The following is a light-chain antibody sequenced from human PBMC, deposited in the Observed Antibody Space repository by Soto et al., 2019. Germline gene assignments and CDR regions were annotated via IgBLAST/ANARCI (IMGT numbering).Light chain of an antibody. J-gene: IGLJ1*01. V-gene: IGLV2-14*01. CDR1: SSDVGGYNY. Sequence: QSALTQPASVSGSPGQSITISCTGTSSDVGGYNYVSWYQQHPGKAPKLLIYEVSNRPSGVSNPFSGSKSGNTASLTISGLQAEDEADYYCSSYTSSSTYVFGTGTKVTVL. CDR3: SSYTSSSTYV. CDR2: EVS.